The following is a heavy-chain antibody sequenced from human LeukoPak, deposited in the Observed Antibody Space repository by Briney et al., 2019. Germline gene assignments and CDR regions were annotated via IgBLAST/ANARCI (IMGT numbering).Heavy chain of an antibody. CDR2: ISSSSSYI. CDR3: ARVRFGYSSGWCGDY. D-gene: IGHD6-19*01. J-gene: IGHJ4*02. CDR1: GFTFSSYS. Sequence: PGGSLRLSCAASGFTFSSYSMNWVRQAPGKGLEWVSSISSSSSYIYYADSVKGRFTISRDNAKNSLYLQMNSLRAEDTAVYYCARVRFGYSSGWCGDYWGQGTLVTVSS. V-gene: IGHV3-21*01.